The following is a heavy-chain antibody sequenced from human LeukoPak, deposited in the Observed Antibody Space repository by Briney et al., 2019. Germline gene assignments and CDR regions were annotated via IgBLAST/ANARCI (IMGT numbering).Heavy chain of an antibody. Sequence: SETLSLTCIVSGGSMNTYYWSWIRQPPGKGLEWIGYVSYSGNTNYDPSLRSRVTISVDTSNNQFSLKLSSVTAADTAVYYCARQKDYGDPFDCWGQGTLVTVSS. J-gene: IGHJ4*02. V-gene: IGHV4-59*08. CDR1: GGSMNTYY. CDR2: VSYSGNT. CDR3: ARQKDYGDPFDC. D-gene: IGHD4-17*01.